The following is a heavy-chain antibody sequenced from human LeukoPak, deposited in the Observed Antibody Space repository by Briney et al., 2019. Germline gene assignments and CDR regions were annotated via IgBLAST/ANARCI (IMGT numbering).Heavy chain of an antibody. CDR2: ISNSGDAT. CDR1: GFTFSNYA. CDR3: ANLIN. J-gene: IGHJ4*02. D-gene: IGHD3-22*01. Sequence: GGSLRLSCAASGFTFSNYAMSWVRQAPGKGLEWVSTISNSGDATYYADSVKGRFTISRDNSKNTLCLQMNSLRAEDTAVYYCANLINWGQGTLVTVSS. V-gene: IGHV3-23*01.